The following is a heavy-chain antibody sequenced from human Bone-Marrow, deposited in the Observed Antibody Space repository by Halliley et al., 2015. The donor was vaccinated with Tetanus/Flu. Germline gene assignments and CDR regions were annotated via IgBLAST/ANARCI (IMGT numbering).Heavy chain of an antibody. CDR2: ISTSGTTI. Sequence: MQLVQSGGGLVQPGGSLRLSCAASGFTFSSYEMNWVRQAPGKGLEWVSYISTSGTTIYYADSVKGRFTISRDNAKNSLYLQMNSLRAEDTAVYYCARKDIIRVGVVVPYFDYWGQGTLVTVSS. CDR3: ARKDIIRVGVVVPYFDY. V-gene: IGHV3-48*03. D-gene: IGHD3-16*01. CDR1: GFTFSSYE. J-gene: IGHJ4*02.